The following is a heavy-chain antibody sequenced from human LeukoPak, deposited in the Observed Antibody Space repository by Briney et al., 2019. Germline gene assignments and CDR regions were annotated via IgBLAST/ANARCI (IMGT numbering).Heavy chain of an antibody. V-gene: IGHV3-23*01. Sequence: PGGSLRLSCAASGFTFSSYAMSWVRQAPGKGLEWVSAISGSGGSTYYADSVKGRFTISRDNSKNTLYLQMNSLRAEDTAVYYCAKFRGAYGEYQLPKDGLDYWGQGTLVTVSS. CDR2: ISGSGGST. D-gene: IGHD2-2*01. CDR3: AKFRGAYGEYQLPKDGLDY. J-gene: IGHJ4*02. CDR1: GFTFSSYA.